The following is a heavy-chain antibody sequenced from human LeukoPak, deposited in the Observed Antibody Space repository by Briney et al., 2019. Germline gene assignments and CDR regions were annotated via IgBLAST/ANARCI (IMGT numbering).Heavy chain of an antibody. Sequence: GGSLRLSCAASGFTFSNYEMYWVRQAPGKGLEWVSAISGSGGSTYYADSVKGRFTISRDNSKNTLYLQMNSLRAEDTAVYYCAKDSSGGYDFDPWGQGTLVTVSS. CDR1: GFTFSNYE. D-gene: IGHD5-12*01. CDR2: ISGSGGST. V-gene: IGHV3-23*01. J-gene: IGHJ5*02. CDR3: AKDSSGGYDFDP.